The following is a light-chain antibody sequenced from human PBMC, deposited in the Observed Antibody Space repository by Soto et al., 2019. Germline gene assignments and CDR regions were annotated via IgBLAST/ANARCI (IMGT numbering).Light chain of an antibody. V-gene: IGKV3-11*01. CDR3: QQRGNWPRT. J-gene: IGKJ2*01. CDR2: DVS. Sequence: EIVLTQSPATLSLSPGDTATLSCRASQSVSSYLAWYQQKPGQAPRLLIYDVSNRATGIPARFSGSGSGTDFTLTIGSIEPEDCAVYYCQQRGNWPRTFGQGTKVEIK. CDR1: QSVSSY.